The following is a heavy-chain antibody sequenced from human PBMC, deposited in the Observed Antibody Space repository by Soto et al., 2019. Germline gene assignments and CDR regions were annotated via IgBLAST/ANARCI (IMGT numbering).Heavy chain of an antibody. V-gene: IGHV1-69*04. CDR1: GGTFSSYT. J-gene: IGHJ4*02. Sequence: ASVKVSCKASGGTFSSYTISWVRQAPGQGLEWMGRIIPILGIANYAQKFQGRVTITADKSTSTAYMELSSLRSEDTAVYYCARERQDGYGDYVSPVDYWGQGTLVTVSS. D-gene: IGHD4-17*01. CDR2: IIPILGIA. CDR3: ARERQDGYGDYVSPVDY.